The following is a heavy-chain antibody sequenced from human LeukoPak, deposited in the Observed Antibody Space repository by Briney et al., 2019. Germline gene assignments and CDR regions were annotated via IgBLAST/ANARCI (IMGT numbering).Heavy chain of an antibody. D-gene: IGHD3-3*01. J-gene: IGHJ5*02. CDR2: IYYSGST. Sequence: SQTLSLTCTVSGGSISSGDYYWSWTRQPPGKGPEWIGYIYYSGSTYYNPSLKSRVTISVDTSKNQFSLKLSSVTAADTAVYYCASEYYDFWSGEYNWFDPWGQGTLVTVSS. CDR1: GGSISSGDYY. CDR3: ASEYYDFWSGEYNWFDP. V-gene: IGHV4-30-4*08.